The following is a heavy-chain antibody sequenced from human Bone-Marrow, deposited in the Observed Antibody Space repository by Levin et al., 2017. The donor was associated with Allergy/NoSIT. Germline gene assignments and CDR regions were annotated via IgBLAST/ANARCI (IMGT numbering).Heavy chain of an antibody. CDR2: IYYTGST. J-gene: IGHJ4*02. D-gene: IGHD6-13*01. CDR1: GGSISRNIYY. CDR3: AREGTRSSSWHYS. Sequence: SCTVSGGSISRNIYYWGWIRQPPGKGLEWIGSIYYTGSTYYNPSLKSRITISVDMSKNQFSLKVSSVTAADTAVYYCAREGTRSSSWHYSWGQGTLVTVSS. V-gene: IGHV4-39*02.